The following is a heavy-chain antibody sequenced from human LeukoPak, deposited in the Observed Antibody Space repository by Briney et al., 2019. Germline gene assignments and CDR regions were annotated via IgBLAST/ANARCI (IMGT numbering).Heavy chain of an antibody. V-gene: IGHV3-21*01. Sequence: GGSLRLSCAASGFTFSSYSMNWVRQAPGKGLEWVSYITSSSSYIYYADSVKGRFTISRDNAKNSLYLQMNSLRAEDTAMYYCARDLLLGSGSYYNIDYWGQGTLVTVSS. D-gene: IGHD3-10*01. CDR1: GFTFSSYS. CDR2: ITSSSSYI. CDR3: ARDLLLGSGSYYNIDY. J-gene: IGHJ4*02.